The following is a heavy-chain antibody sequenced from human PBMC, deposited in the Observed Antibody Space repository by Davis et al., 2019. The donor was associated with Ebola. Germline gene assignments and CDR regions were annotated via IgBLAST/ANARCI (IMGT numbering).Heavy chain of an antibody. V-gene: IGHV1-69*13. J-gene: IGHJ3*02. CDR2: IIPIFGTA. D-gene: IGHD5-12*01. CDR3: AREGRREYSGYDLIRDAFDI. CDR1: GGTFSSYA. Sequence: AASVKVSCKASGGTFSSYAISWVRQAPGQGLEWMGGIIPIFGTANYAQKFQGRVTITADESTSTAYMELSSLRSEDTAVYYCAREGRREYSGYDLIRDAFDIWGQGTMVTVSS.